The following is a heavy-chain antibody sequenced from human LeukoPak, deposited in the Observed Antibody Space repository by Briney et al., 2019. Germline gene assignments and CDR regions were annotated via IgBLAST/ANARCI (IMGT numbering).Heavy chain of an antibody. CDR1: GFTFSSYA. CDR3: ARDPRQLERLGFDY. V-gene: IGHV3-30*04. D-gene: IGHD1-1*01. J-gene: IGHJ4*02. Sequence: PGRSLRLSCAASGFTFSSYAMHWVRQAPGKGLEWVAVISYDGSNKYYADSVKGRFTISRDNSKNTLCLQMNSLRAEDTAVYYCARDPRQLERLGFDYWGQGTLVTVSS. CDR2: ISYDGSNK.